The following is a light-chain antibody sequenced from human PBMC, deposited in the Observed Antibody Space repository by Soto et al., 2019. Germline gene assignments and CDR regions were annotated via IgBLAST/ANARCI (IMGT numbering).Light chain of an antibody. V-gene: IGKV3-15*01. J-gene: IGKJ4*01. Sequence: EIVMTQSPATLSASPGERATLFCRASQSVNTNFLAWYQQKPGQSPRLLIHGASTRATGIPARFSGSGSGTEFTLTISSLQSEDFAVYYCQQYSAWPLTFGGGTKVEIK. CDR3: QQYSAWPLT. CDR2: GAS. CDR1: QSVNTN.